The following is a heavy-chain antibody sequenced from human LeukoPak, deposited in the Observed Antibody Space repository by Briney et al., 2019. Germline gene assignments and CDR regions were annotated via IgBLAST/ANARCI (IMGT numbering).Heavy chain of an antibody. D-gene: IGHD6-6*01. J-gene: IGHJ5*02. CDR1: GGSISSGSYC. V-gene: IGHV4-61*02. CDR3: AREVIAAHNWFDP. CDR2: FYTSGST. Sequence: SETLSLTCGVSGGSISSGSYCWSWIRQPAGKGLEWIGRFYTSGSTNYNPSLKSRVTISVDTSKNQFSLKLSSVTAADTAVYYCAREVIAAHNWFDPWGQGTLVTVSS.